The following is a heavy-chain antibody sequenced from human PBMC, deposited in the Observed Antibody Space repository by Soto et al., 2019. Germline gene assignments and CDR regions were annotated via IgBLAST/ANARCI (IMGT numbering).Heavy chain of an antibody. CDR1: GFTFSSYS. D-gene: IGHD3-9*01. J-gene: IGHJ3*02. CDR3: ARESPTGYAFDI. Sequence: GGSLRLSCAASGFTFSSYSMSWVRQAPGKGLEWVSSISSSSSYIYYADSVKGRFTISRDNAKNSLYLQMNSLRAEDTAVYYCARESPTGYAFDIWGQGTMVTVSS. CDR2: ISSSSSYI. V-gene: IGHV3-21*01.